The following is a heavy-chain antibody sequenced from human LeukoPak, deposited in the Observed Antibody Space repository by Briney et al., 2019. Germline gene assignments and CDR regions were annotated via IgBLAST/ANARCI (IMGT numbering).Heavy chain of an antibody. CDR2: IYYSGST. D-gene: IGHD4-17*01. Sequence: SETLSLTCTVSGGSVSSGSYYWSWIRQPPGKGLEWIGYIYYSGSTNYNPSLKSRVTISVDTSKNQFSLKLSSVTAADTAVYYCARVHGDYEFFDYWGQEPLVTVSS. V-gene: IGHV4-61*01. CDR3: ARVHGDYEFFDY. CDR1: GGSVSSGSYY. J-gene: IGHJ4*02.